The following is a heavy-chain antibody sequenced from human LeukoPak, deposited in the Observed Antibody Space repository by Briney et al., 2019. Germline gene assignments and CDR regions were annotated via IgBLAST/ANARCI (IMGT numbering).Heavy chain of an antibody. CDR2: ISGSGYTT. V-gene: IGHV3-23*01. CDR1: GFTFSNYA. J-gene: IGHJ4*02. Sequence: PGGSLRPSCAASGFTFSNYAMSWVRQAPGKGLEWVSAISGSGYTTYYADSVKGRFTISRDNSKNTLYLQMHSLRAEDTAVYYCAKDRDVWGSLLDYWGQGTLVTVS. CDR3: AKDRDVWGSLLDY. D-gene: IGHD3-16*01.